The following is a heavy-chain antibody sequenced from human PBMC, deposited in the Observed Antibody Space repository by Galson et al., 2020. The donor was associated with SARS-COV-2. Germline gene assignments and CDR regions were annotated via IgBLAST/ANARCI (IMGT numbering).Heavy chain of an antibody. CDR2: IYHSGNT. CDR1: GYSISSGYH. V-gene: IGHV4-38-2*01. Sequence: SETLSLTCAVSGYSISSGYHWGWIRQPPGKGLECIGSIYHSGNTYYNPSLESGVTISVDTSKNQFSLKLNSVTAADTAVYYCARGNEFRPYSAFNNWGQGTLVTVSS. D-gene: IGHD1-26*01. CDR3: ARGNEFRPYSAFNN. J-gene: IGHJ4*02.